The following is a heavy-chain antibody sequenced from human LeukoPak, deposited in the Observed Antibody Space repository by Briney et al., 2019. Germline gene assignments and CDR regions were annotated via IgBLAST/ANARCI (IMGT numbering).Heavy chain of an antibody. D-gene: IGHD1-26*01. J-gene: IGHJ3*02. CDR1: GGSISSSSYY. CDR2: IYYSGST. CDR3: ARLGFGSYSFPGWSAFDI. Sequence: PSETLSLTCTVSGGSISSSSYYWGWIRQPPGKGLEWIGSIYYSGSTYYNPSLKSRVTISVDTSKNQFSLKLSSVTAADTAVYYCARLGFGSYSFPGWSAFDIWGQGTMVTVSS. V-gene: IGHV4-39*07.